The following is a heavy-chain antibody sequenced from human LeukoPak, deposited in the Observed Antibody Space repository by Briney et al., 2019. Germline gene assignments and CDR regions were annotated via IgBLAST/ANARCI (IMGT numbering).Heavy chain of an antibody. V-gene: IGHV3-23*01. D-gene: IGHD3-22*01. CDR1: GFTFSSYA. CDR2: ISGSGGST. J-gene: IGHJ4*02. Sequence: GGSLRLSCAASGFTFSSYAMSWVRQAPGKGLEWVSAISGSGGSTYFADSVKGRFAISRANSKNTLFLQMNSLRAEDTAVYYCAKGGDSSGYYTFPFDYWGQGTLVTVSS. CDR3: AKGGDSSGYYTFPFDY.